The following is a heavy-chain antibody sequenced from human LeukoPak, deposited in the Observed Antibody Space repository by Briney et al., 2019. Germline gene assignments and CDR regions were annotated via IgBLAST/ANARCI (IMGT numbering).Heavy chain of an antibody. CDR2: IYSGGST. J-gene: IGHJ5*02. V-gene: IGHV3-53*01. CDR1: GFTVSSNY. D-gene: IGHD7-27*01. CDR3: TRIWGSDNWFDP. Sequence: GGSLRLSCAASGFTVSSNYMTWVRQAPGKGLEWVSVIYSGGSTYYADSVKGRFTISRDNSKNTLYLQMNSLRAEDTAVYYCTRIWGSDNWFDPWGQGTLVTVSS.